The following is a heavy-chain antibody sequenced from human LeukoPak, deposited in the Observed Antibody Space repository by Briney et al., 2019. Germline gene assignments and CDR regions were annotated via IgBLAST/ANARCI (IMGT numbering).Heavy chain of an antibody. CDR3: ATDDYRGLGY. V-gene: IGHV3-74*01. D-gene: IGHD4-11*01. Sequence: SGGSLRLSCAASGITFRNYWMHWVCQAPGKGLEWVSHIIQDSSATFYADSVKGRFTISRDNAKDTLYLQMNSLRAEDTAVYYCATDDYRGLGYWGQGTLVTVSS. CDR2: IIQDSSAT. J-gene: IGHJ4*02. CDR1: GITFRNYW.